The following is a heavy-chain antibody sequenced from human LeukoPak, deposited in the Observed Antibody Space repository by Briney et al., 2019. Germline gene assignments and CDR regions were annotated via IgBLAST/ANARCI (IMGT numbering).Heavy chain of an antibody. Sequence: GGSLRLSCATSGFAFSSYGMAWVRQGPGKGLEWVSSISGSGGSTYYADSVKGRLTISRDNSKNTLYLQMNSLRAEDTALYYCAKYGPTVTSRYFDYWGQGTLLTVSS. CDR3: AKYGPTVTSRYFDY. CDR1: GFAFSSYG. CDR2: ISGSGGST. V-gene: IGHV3-23*01. J-gene: IGHJ4*02. D-gene: IGHD4-17*01.